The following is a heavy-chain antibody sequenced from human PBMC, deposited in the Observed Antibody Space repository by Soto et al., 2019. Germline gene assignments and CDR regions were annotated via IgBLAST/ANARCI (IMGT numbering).Heavy chain of an antibody. J-gene: IGHJ4*02. V-gene: IGHV4-34*01. Sequence: SETLSLTCAVYGGSFSGYYWSWIRQPPGKGLEWIGEINHSGSTNYNPSLKSRVTISVDTSKNQFSLKLTSVTAADTAVCYCATKRFGSNAFFDIWGQGARVPVSS. CDR3: ATKRFGSNAFFDI. D-gene: IGHD3-10*01. CDR2: INHSGST. CDR1: GGSFSGYY.